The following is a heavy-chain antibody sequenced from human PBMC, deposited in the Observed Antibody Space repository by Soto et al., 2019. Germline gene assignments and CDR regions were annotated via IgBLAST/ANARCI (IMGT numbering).Heavy chain of an antibody. CDR3: AICHGSGSYYKLGAYYYGMDV. CDR1: GYTFTSYG. D-gene: IGHD3-10*01. Sequence: AXVKVSCKASGYTFTSYGIRWVRQAPGQCLELTGLISAYNGNQNYAQKPQGRVTITGDESTSTAYMELSSLGFEDTAVYYCAICHGSGSYYKLGAYYYGMDVWGQGTTVTVSS. J-gene: IGHJ6*02. CDR2: ISAYNGNQ. V-gene: IGHV1-18*01.